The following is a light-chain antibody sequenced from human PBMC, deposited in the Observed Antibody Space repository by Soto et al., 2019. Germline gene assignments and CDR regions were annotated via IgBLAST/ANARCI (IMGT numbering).Light chain of an antibody. V-gene: IGKV3-20*01. Sequence: EIVLTQSLGTLSLSPGERATLSCRASQSVSSDYIAWYQQKVGQAPRLLIYGGSTRATAIPHRFSGSGSGTDFTLTISRLEPEDFAVYYCQQYGISRTFGQGTKVDIK. CDR1: QSVSSDY. CDR2: GGS. J-gene: IGKJ1*01. CDR3: QQYGISRT.